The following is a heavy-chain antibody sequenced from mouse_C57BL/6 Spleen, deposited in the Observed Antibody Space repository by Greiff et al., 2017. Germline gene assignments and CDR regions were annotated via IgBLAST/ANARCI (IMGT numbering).Heavy chain of an antibody. J-gene: IGHJ4*01. D-gene: IGHD1-1*01. Sequence: QVQLKESGPGLVAPSQSLSITCTVSGFSLTSYGVHWVRQPPGTGLACLVVIWSDGSTTYNSALKSRLSISKDNSKSQVFLKMNSLQTDDTAMYYCARPHDGSRGADARDYGGQGTSGTVSS. CDR1: GFSLTSYG. V-gene: IGHV2-6*03. CDR2: IWSDGST. CDR3: ARPHDGSRGADARDY.